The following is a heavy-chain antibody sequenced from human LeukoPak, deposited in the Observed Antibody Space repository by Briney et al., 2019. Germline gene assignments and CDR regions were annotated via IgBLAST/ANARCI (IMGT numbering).Heavy chain of an antibody. J-gene: IGHJ5*02. D-gene: IGHD2-2*02. CDR3: MRYTINRLDP. CDR1: GFTFSGYG. V-gene: IGHV3-33*01. Sequence: PGRSLRLSCAASGFTFSGYGMHWVRQAPGKGLEWVAVIWYDGSKKYYADSVKGRFTISRDNSKNTLNLQMNSLRAEDTAVYYCMRYTINRLDPWGQGTLVTVSS. CDR2: IWYDGSKK.